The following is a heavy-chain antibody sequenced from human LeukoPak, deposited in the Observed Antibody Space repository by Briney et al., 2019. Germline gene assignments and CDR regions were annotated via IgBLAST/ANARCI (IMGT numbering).Heavy chain of an antibody. CDR1: GYTFTGYY. V-gene: IGHV1-2*02. J-gene: IGHJ4*02. CDR2: INPNSGGT. Sequence: GASVKVSCKASGYTFTGYYMHWVRQAPGQGLEWMGWINPNSGGTNYAQKFQGRITMTRDTSISTAYMELSRLRSDDTAVYYCARDDPDYYDSSGYYYWGQGTLVTVSS. D-gene: IGHD3-22*01. CDR3: ARDDPDYYDSSGYYY.